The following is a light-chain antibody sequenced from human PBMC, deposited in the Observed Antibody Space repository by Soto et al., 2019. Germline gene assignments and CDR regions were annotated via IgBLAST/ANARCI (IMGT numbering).Light chain of an antibody. Sequence: EIVLTQSPGTLSLSPGERATLSCRASQSVSSSLAWYQQKPGQAPRLLIYGASSRATGIPDRFSGSGSGTAFSLAISSLEPEDFAVYYCQQYSSSPPLTFGGGTKVEIK. CDR1: QSVSSS. J-gene: IGKJ4*01. V-gene: IGKV3-20*01. CDR2: GAS. CDR3: QQYSSSPPLT.